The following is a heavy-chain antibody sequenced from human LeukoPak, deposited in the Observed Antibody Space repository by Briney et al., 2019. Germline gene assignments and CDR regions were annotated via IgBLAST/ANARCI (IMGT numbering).Heavy chain of an antibody. J-gene: IGHJ4*02. Sequence: PGGSLRLSCAASGFTFSSYAMSWVRQAPGKGLEWVSAISGSGGSTYYADSVRGRFTISRDNAKNTVYLQMNSLRAEDTAVYYCARWYSSGWYSDYWGQGTLVTVSS. CDR3: ARWYSSGWYSDY. CDR2: ISGSGGST. V-gene: IGHV3-23*01. CDR1: GFTFSSYA. D-gene: IGHD6-19*01.